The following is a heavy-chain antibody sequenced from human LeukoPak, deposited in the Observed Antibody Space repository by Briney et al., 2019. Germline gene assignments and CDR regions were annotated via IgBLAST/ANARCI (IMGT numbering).Heavy chain of an antibody. CDR3: ARDSYGGNTGVDY. CDR1: GFTFSSYA. V-gene: IGHV3-30-3*01. J-gene: IGHJ4*02. D-gene: IGHD4-17*01. Sequence: GGSLRLSCAASGFTFSSYAMHWVRQAPGKGLEWVAVISYDGSNKYYADSVKGRFTISRDNSKNTLYLQMNSQRAEDTAVYYCARDSYGGNTGVDYWGQGTLVTVSS. CDR2: ISYDGSNK.